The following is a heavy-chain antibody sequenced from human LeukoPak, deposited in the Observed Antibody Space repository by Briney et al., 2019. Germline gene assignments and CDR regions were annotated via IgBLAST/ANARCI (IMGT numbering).Heavy chain of an antibody. Sequence: GGSLRLSCAASGCTFSSYSMNWVRQAPGKGLEWVSYISSSGSTIYYADSVKGRFTISRDNAKNSLYLQMNSLRAEDTAVYYCARGGDSSSWYGYYFDYWGQGTLVTVSS. D-gene: IGHD6-13*01. CDR1: GCTFSSYS. J-gene: IGHJ4*02. V-gene: IGHV3-48*04. CDR2: ISSSGSTI. CDR3: ARGGDSSSWYGYYFDY.